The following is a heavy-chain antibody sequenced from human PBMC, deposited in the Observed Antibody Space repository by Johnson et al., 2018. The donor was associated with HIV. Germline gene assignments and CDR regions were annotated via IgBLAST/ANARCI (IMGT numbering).Heavy chain of an antibody. CDR1: GFTFSSYG. D-gene: IGHD3-10*01. Sequence: QVQLVESGGGVVQPGRSLRLSCAASGFTFSSYGMHWVRQAPAKGLEWVAVISYDGSDKDYADSVKGRFTISRDSSKNTLYLQLNSLRAEDTAVYYCGRAKGNSYYGSGHDAFDIWGQGTMVTVSS. CDR3: GRAKGNSYYGSGHDAFDI. V-gene: IGHV3-30*14. J-gene: IGHJ3*02. CDR2: ISYDGSDK.